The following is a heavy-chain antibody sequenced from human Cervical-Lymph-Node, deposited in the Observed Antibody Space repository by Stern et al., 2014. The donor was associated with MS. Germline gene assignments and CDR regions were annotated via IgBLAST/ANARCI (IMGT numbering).Heavy chain of an antibody. CDR3: ARDKMHAFDY. D-gene: IGHD2-8*01. Sequence: VQLVESGTEVKKPGASVLVSCKASGYTFTTYGIPWVRQAPGQGLEWMGWISANSGNTKYAQKFQDRVTMTRDTTTGTAYMEVRSLRSEDTAVYYCARDKMHAFDYWGQGTQVTVPS. CDR2: ISANSGNT. J-gene: IGHJ4*02. CDR1: GYTFTTYG. V-gene: IGHV1-18*01.